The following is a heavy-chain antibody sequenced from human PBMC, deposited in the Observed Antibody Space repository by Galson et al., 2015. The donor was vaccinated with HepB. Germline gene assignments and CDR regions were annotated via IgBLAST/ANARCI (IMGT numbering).Heavy chain of an antibody. V-gene: IGHV3-21*01. Sequence: SLRLSCAASGFTFSTYWMSWVRQAPGKGLEWVSSISSSRSYIYYADSVKGRFTISRDNAKNSLYLQMNSLRAEDTAVYYCAREWELFDYWGQGTLVTVSS. CDR2: ISSSRSYI. CDR3: AREWELFDY. D-gene: IGHD1-26*01. J-gene: IGHJ4*02. CDR1: GFTFSTYW.